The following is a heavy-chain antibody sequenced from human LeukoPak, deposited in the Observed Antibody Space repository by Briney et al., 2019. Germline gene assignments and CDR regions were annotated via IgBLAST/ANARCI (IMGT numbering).Heavy chain of an antibody. CDR3: ARGVNSGWSWGKNYYYYGMDV. CDR2: IYYSGST. D-gene: IGHD6-19*01. V-gene: IGHV4-31*03. J-gene: IGHJ6*02. CDR1: GGSISSGGYY. Sequence: SETLSLTCTVSGGSISSGGYYWSWIRQHPGKGLEWIGYIYYSGSTYYNPSLKSRVTISVDTSKNQFSLKLSSVTAADTAVYYCARGVNSGWSWGKNYYYYGMDVWGQGTTVTVSS.